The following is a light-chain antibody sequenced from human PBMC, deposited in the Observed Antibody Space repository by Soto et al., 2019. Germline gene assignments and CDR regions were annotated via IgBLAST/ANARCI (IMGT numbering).Light chain of an antibody. CDR1: QSVSSN. CDR2: GES. V-gene: IGKV3-15*01. J-gene: IGKJ4*01. CDR3: QQYNNPLT. Sequence: EIVMTQSPATLSVSPGERATLSCRASQSVSSNLAWYQQKPGQAPRLLIYGESTRATGIPARFSGSGSGTEFTLTISSLQSEDFAVYYCQQYNNPLTFGGGTKVDIK.